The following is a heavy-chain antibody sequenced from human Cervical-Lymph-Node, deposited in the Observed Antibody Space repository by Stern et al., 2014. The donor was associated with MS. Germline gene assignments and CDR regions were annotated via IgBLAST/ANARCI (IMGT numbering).Heavy chain of an antibody. V-gene: IGHV5-51*03. D-gene: IGHD3-3*02. CDR3: ARKVDSATISYYDY. J-gene: IGHJ4*02. CDR2: IYPGDSDT. CDR1: GYSFTTYW. Sequence: VQLVQSGAEVKKPGESLKISCKGSGYSFTTYWIGWVRQMPGKGLEWMGIIYPGDSDTRYSPSFQGQVTISTDKSIRTAYLQWSSLKASDTAIYYCARKVDSATISYYDYWGQGTLVTVSS.